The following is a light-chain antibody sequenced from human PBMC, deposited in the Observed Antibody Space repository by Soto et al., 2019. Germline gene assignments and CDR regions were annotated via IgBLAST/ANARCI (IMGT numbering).Light chain of an antibody. CDR1: SSDVGDYSY. J-gene: IGLJ3*02. CDR2: DVN. V-gene: IGLV2-11*01. Sequence: QSALTQPRPVSGSPGHSVTISCTGTSSDVGDYSYVSWYQQLPGKAPKLMIYDVNKRPSGVPDRFSGYRSGNTASLTISGLQAEDEADYYCCSYAGIYVVFGGGTK. CDR3: CSYAGIYVV.